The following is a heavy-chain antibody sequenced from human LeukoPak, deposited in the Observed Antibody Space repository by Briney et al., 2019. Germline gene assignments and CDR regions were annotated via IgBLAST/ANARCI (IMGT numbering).Heavy chain of an antibody. J-gene: IGHJ4*02. V-gene: IGHV3-53*01. CDR3: ARGVQPLAANTLAY. D-gene: IGHD3-16*01. CDR1: GYTFSSFS. CDR2: LYSAGDT. Sequence: GGSLRLSCVASGYTFSSFSINWVRQAPGKGLEWVSVLYSAGDTKYADSVQGRFTISRDNSKNTLYLEMNSLGPDDTAVYYCARGVQPLAANTLAYWGQGTLVTVSS.